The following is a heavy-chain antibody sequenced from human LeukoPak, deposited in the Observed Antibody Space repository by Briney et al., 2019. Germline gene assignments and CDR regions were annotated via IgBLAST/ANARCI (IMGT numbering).Heavy chain of an antibody. CDR2: ITNGGSTI. D-gene: IGHD3-9*01. Sequence: PGGSLRLSCAASGFTFSDYNMNWVRQAPGKGLEGGSYITNGGSTIHHADSVKGRFTISRDNAKKTLYLQMNSLRAEDTAVYYCARSIGLTGGGVDVWGQGTTVTVSS. CDR1: GFTFSDYN. J-gene: IGHJ6*02. CDR3: ARSIGLTGGGVDV. V-gene: IGHV3-11*01.